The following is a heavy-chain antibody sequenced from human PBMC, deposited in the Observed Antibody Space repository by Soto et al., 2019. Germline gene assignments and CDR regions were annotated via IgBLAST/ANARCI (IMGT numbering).Heavy chain of an antibody. CDR3: ARGRCSSTSCYATYYGMDV. Sequence: ASVKVSCKASGYTFTGYYMHWVRQAPGQRLEWMGWINPNSGNTNYSQKFQGWVTMTRDTSASTAYMELSSLRSADTAVYYCARGRCSSTSCYATYYGMDVWGQGTTVTVSS. CDR2: INPNSGNT. CDR1: GYTFTGYY. J-gene: IGHJ6*02. D-gene: IGHD2-2*01. V-gene: IGHV1-2*04.